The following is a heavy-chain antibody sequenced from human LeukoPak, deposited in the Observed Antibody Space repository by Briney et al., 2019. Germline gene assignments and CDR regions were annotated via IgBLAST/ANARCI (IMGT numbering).Heavy chain of an antibody. Sequence: ASVKVSCKASGYTFTGYYMHWVRQAPGQGLEWMGWINPNSGGTNYAQKFQGRVTMTRDTSISTAYMELSRLRSDDTAVYYCARDGDYYGSGRRYYYHMDVWGKGTTVTISS. CDR3: ARDGDYYGSGRRYYYHMDV. J-gene: IGHJ6*03. V-gene: IGHV1-2*02. CDR2: INPNSGGT. D-gene: IGHD3-10*01. CDR1: GYTFTGYY.